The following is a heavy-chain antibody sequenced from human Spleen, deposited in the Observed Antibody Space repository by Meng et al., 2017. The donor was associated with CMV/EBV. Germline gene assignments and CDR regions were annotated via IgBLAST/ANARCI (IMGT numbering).Heavy chain of an antibody. CDR2: INPNSGGT. D-gene: IGHD5-12*01. Sequence: VQGVQSGAGVKKPGASGKVSYKASEYTFTGYYMYWVRQAPGQGLEWISWINPNSGGTNYAQKFQGRVTMTRDTSISTAYMELSRLRSDDTAVYYCARGRRGYVFDYWGQGTLVTVSS. CDR1: EYTFTGYY. V-gene: IGHV1-2*02. J-gene: IGHJ4*02. CDR3: ARGRRGYVFDY.